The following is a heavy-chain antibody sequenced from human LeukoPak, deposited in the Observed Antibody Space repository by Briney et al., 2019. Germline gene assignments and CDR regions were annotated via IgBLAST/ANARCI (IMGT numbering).Heavy chain of an antibody. V-gene: IGHV4-34*01. CDR2: INHSGST. CDR3: ARVKRLVAAAGTRRWFDP. CDR1: GGSFSGYY. Sequence: SETLSLTCAVYGGSFSGYYWSWNRQPPGKGLEWIGEINHSGSTNYNPSLKSRVTISVDTSKNQFSLKLSSVTAADTAVYYCARVKRLVAAAGTRRWFDPWGQGTLVTVSS. D-gene: IGHD6-13*01. J-gene: IGHJ5*02.